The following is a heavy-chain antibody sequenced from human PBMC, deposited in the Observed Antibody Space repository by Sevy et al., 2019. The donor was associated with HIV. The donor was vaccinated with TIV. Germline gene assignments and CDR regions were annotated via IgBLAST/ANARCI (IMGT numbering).Heavy chain of an antibody. CDR3: ARHSFKHGYRPHYFDY. CDR1: GGSITSKNYF. Sequence: SETLSLTCSVSGGSITSKNYFWAWIRQSPGKGLEWIGSISHSGSTYHSPSLQSRVGISVDTSRRHFSLKLSSVTATDTAVYYCARHSFKHGYRPHYFDYWSQGTLVTVSS. CDR2: ISHSGST. V-gene: IGHV4-39*01. J-gene: IGHJ4*02. D-gene: IGHD5-18*01.